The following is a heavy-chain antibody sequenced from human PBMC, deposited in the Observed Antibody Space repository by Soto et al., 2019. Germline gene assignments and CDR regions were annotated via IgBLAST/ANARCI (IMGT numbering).Heavy chain of an antibody. J-gene: IGHJ6*03. CDR3: ADDLWSHYGDQGEQYYYYMDV. V-gene: IGHV3-30*18. Sequence: QVQLVESGGGVVQPGRSLRLSCAASGFIFSSYAMHWVRQARGKGLEWVAVISYDGSNEYYADSVKGRFNISRDNSKNTLYLQMNILTVEDTAVYFCADDLWSHYGDQGEQYYYYMDVWGKGTTVTVSS. CDR2: ISYDGSNE. D-gene: IGHD4-17*01. CDR1: GFIFSSYA.